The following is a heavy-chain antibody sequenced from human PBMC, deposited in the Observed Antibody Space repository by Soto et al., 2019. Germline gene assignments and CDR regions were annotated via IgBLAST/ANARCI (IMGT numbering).Heavy chain of an antibody. CDR3: ASTITGYLVGMDV. D-gene: IGHD5-12*01. J-gene: IGHJ6*02. V-gene: IGHV4-59*01. Sequence: PSETLSLTCTVSGGSISSYYWSWIRQPPGKGLEWIGYIYYSGSTNYNPSLKSRVTISVDTSKNQFSLKLSSVTAADTAVYYCASTITGYLVGMDVSGQATTVTGSS. CDR1: GGSISSYY. CDR2: IYYSGST.